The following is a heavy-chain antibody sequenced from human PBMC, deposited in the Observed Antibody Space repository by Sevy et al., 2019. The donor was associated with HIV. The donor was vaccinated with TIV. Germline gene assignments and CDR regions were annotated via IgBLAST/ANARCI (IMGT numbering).Heavy chain of an antibody. D-gene: IGHD3-22*01. CDR1: GFTFSTYS. CDR3: ARGGDFNDRSAKRDFDY. Sequence: GGSLRLSCAASGFTFSTYSMNWVRQAPGKGLEWVSSISSSSTYIYYADSVKGRFTISRDNSKNTLYLQMNSLRVEDTAVYFCARGGDFNDRSAKRDFDYWGQGTLVTVSS. J-gene: IGHJ4*02. V-gene: IGHV3-21*01. CDR2: ISSSSTYI.